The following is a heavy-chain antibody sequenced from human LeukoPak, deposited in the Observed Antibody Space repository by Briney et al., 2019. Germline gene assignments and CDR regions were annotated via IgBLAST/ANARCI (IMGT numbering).Heavy chain of an antibody. V-gene: IGHV3-7*03. CDR3: ARIGHDLYQTFDF. CDR2: IHQHGSKE. J-gene: IGHJ4*01. D-gene: IGHD2-2*01. Sequence: GGALRLSCVGAGFTFSYYGLHRGRQAPGKGLEGVANIHQHGSKENYLDSVKGRFTISRDNAKSSIYLQMNSLRAEDTAIYYCARIGHDLYQTFDFWGNGNLITVSS. CDR1: GFTFSYYG.